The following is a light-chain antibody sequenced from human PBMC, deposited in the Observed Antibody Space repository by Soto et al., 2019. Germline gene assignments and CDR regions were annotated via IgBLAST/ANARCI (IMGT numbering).Light chain of an antibody. CDR3: SSYAGNNNLV. V-gene: IGLV2-8*01. J-gene: IGLJ2*01. CDR1: SSDVGGYNY. CDR2: EVS. Sequence: QSVLTQPPSASGSPGQSVTISCTGTSSDVGGYNYVSWYQQHPGKAPKLMIYEVSKRPSGVPDRFSDSKSGNTASLTVSGLQAEDEADYYCSSYAGNNNLVFGGGTKLTVL.